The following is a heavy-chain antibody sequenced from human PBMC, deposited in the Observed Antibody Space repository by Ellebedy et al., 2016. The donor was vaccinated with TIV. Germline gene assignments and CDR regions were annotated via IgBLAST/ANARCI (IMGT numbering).Heavy chain of an antibody. CDR2: INWSGAFI. CDR1: GFTFENHA. V-gene: IGHV3-9*01. J-gene: IGHJ4*02. Sequence: SLKISCVASGFTFENHAMHWVRQAPGKGLEWVSGINWSGAFIGYGDSVKGRFTISRDNAKKSLFLQMNSLGPEDTAVYYCAKGFSDSDPSHLHFWGRGTRVAVSS. D-gene: IGHD2-21*01. CDR3: AKGFSDSDPSHLHF.